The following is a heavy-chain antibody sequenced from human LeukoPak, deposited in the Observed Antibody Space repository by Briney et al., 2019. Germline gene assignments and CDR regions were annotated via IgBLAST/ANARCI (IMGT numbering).Heavy chain of an antibody. J-gene: IGHJ3*02. CDR1: GFTFSSSG. Sequence: GGSLRLSCAASGFTFSSSGMSWVRQTPGKGLELVSAISGGGDSTYYADSVKGRFTISRDNAKNSLYLQMNSLRAEDTAVYYCARDRSLSVWDIWGQGTMVTVSS. D-gene: IGHD2-2*01. CDR2: ISGGGDST. V-gene: IGHV3-23*01. CDR3: ARDRSLSVWDI.